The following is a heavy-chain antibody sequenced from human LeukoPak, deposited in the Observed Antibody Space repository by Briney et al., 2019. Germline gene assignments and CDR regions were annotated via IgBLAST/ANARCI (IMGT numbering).Heavy chain of an antibody. CDR1: GYSFTSYW. D-gene: IGHD2-2*01. V-gene: IGHV5-51*01. Sequence: GESLKISCKGSGYSFTSYWIGWVRQMPGKGLEWMGIIYPGDSDTRYSPSFQGQVTISADKSISTAYLQWSSLKASGTAMYYCARQEVPAASTYYFDYWGQGTLVTVSS. CDR2: IYPGDSDT. J-gene: IGHJ4*02. CDR3: ARQEVPAASTYYFDY.